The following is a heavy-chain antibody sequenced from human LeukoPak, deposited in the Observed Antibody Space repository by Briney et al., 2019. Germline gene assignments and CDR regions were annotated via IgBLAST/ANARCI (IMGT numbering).Heavy chain of an antibody. D-gene: IGHD1-1*01. CDR2: ISWNSGSI. Sequence: GGSLRPSCAASGFTFDDYAMHWVRQAPGKGLEWVSGISWNSGSIGYADSVKGRFTISRDNAKNSLYLQMNSLRAEDTAVYYCARVGLGRSWFDPWGQGTLVTVSS. CDR3: ARVGLGRSWFDP. V-gene: IGHV3-9*01. CDR1: GFTFDDYA. J-gene: IGHJ5*02.